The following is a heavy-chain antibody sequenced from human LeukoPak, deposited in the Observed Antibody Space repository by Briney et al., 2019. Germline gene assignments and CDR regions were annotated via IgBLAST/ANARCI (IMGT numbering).Heavy chain of an antibody. J-gene: IGHJ4*02. D-gene: IGHD2-2*01. CDR2: IKQDGNEK. CDR1: RFTLSSYW. V-gene: IGHV3-7*05. Sequence: GGSLRLSCAASRFTLSSYWMSWVRQAPGKGLEWVANIKQDGNEKYYVDSVEGRFTISRDSAKNSLYLQMNSLRVEDTAVYYCARDYQGHFEYWGQGTLVTVSS. CDR3: ARDYQGHFEY.